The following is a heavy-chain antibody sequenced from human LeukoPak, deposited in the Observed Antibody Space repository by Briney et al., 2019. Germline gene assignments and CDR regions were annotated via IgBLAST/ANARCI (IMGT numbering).Heavy chain of an antibody. CDR3: AREGLAVAFDY. V-gene: IGHV3-30*02. Sequence: GGSLRLSCAASGFTFSSFGMHWVRQAPGKRLEWVAFTRYDGTNKHYADSVKGRFTISRDNSKNTLYLQMNSLRAEDTAVYYCAREGLAVAFDYWGQGTLVTVSS. CDR1: GFTFSSFG. J-gene: IGHJ4*02. CDR2: TRYDGTNK. D-gene: IGHD6-19*01.